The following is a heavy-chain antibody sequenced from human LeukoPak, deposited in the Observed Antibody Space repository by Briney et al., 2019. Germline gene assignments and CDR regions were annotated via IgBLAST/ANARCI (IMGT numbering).Heavy chain of an antibody. Sequence: GGSLGLSCTASGFTFSTYWMSWVRQAPGKGLEWVANIKQDGSEKYYVDSVKGRFTISRDNTKNSLYLQMNSLRAEDTAVYHCMMSLTAHYYYGMDVWGQGTTVTVSS. CDR1: GFTFSTYW. V-gene: IGHV3-7*02. CDR3: MMSLTAHYYYGMDV. D-gene: IGHD2-21*02. J-gene: IGHJ6*02. CDR2: IKQDGSEK.